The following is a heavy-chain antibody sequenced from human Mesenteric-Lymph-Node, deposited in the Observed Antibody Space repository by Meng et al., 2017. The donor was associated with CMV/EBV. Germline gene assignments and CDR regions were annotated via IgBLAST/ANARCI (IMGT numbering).Heavy chain of an antibody. V-gene: IGHV4-4*02. CDR3: ARAEVEGYCSGGSCYPPEY. CDR1: SGSEW. J-gene: IGHJ4*02. D-gene: IGHD2-15*01. CDR2: LHHRGST. Sequence: SGSEWWSWVRQPPGKGLEWIGELHHRGSTNYSPSLKRRVTISVDKSRNQLSLILRSVSAADTAVYYCARAEVEGYCSGGSCYPPEYWGRGTLVTVSS.